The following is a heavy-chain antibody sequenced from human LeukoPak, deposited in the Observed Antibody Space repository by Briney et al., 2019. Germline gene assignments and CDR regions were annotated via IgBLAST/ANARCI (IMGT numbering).Heavy chain of an antibody. CDR2: ISESGGST. V-gene: IGHV3-23*01. CDR3: AKGSF. CDR1: GFTFSTSA. D-gene: IGHD3-10*01. Sequence: PGGSRRLSCVVSGFTFSTSAMSWVRQAPGKGLEWVSGISESGGSTYYADSVKGRFTSSRDNSKNTLYLQMNNLRAEDTAAYYCAKGSFWGQGTLVTVSS. J-gene: IGHJ4*02.